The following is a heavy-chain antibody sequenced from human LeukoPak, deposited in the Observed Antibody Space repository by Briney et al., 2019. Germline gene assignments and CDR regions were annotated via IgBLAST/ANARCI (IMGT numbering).Heavy chain of an antibody. CDR3: ARIGPLAVTTRGGNWFDP. CDR2: ISAYNGNT. J-gene: IGHJ5*02. V-gene: IGHV1-18*01. D-gene: IGHD4-17*01. Sequence: ASVKVSCKASGYTFTSYGISWVRQAPGHGLEWMGWISAYNGNTNYAQKLQGRVTMTTDTSTSTAYMELRSLRSDDTAVYYCARIGPLAVTTRGGNWFDPWGQGTLVTVSS. CDR1: GYTFTSYG.